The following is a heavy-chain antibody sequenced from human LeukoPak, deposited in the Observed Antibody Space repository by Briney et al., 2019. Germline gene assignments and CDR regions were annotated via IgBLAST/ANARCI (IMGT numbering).Heavy chain of an antibody. J-gene: IGHJ4*02. CDR1: GFTFSSYG. CDR3: ARALGITGTFDY. V-gene: IGHV3-33*01. D-gene: IGHD1-7*01. Sequence: GRSLRLSCAASGFTFSSYGMHWVRQAPGKGLEWVSVIRYDGSNKYYADSVKGRFTISRDNSKNTLYLQMNSLRAEDTAVYYCARALGITGTFDYWGQGTLVTVSS. CDR2: IRYDGSNK.